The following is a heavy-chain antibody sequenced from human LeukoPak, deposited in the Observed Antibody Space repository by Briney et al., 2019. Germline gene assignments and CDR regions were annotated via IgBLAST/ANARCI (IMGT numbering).Heavy chain of an antibody. V-gene: IGHV3-9*01. Sequence: GRSLRLSCAASGFTFDDYAMHWVRQTPGKGLAWVSGISWNSGSIGYVDSVKGRFTVSRDNAKSSLYLQMNSLRAEDTALYYCAKDSMIRAVIKSNAFDIWGQGTMVTVSS. D-gene: IGHD3-10*01. CDR1: GFTFDDYA. CDR3: AKDSMIRAVIKSNAFDI. J-gene: IGHJ3*02. CDR2: ISWNSGSI.